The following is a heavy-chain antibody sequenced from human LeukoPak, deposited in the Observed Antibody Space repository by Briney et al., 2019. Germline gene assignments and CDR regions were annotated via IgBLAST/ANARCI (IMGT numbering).Heavy chain of an antibody. Sequence: KHGGSLRLSCAASGFTFSTYSMNWVRQAPGKGLEWVSSISSNSRYIYYADSMRGRFTISRDNAKNSLYLQMNSLKPEDTAVYYCARVAEAAAFDSWGQGTLVTVSS. V-gene: IGHV3-21*06. CDR3: ARVAEAAAFDS. CDR2: ISSNSRYI. CDR1: GFTFSTYS. J-gene: IGHJ4*02. D-gene: IGHD6-13*01.